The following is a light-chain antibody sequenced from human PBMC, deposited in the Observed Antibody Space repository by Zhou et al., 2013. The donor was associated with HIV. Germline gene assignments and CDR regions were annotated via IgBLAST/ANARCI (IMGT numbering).Light chain of an antibody. CDR3: QQYSTYWT. CDR1: QSISSY. V-gene: IGKV1-5*03. Sequence: DIQMTQSPSSLSASVGDRVTITCRASQSISSYLNWYQQKPGKAPNLLIYRASSLESGVPSRFSGSGSGTEFTLTINSLQPDDFATYYCQQYSTYWTFGQGTKVEIK. J-gene: IGKJ1*01. CDR2: RAS.